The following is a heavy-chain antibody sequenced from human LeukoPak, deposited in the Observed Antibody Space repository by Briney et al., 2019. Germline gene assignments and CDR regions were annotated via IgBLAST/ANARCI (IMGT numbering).Heavy chain of an antibody. V-gene: IGHV3-23*01. CDR2: ICGSVGSGDVT. J-gene: IGHJ6*02. Sequence: PGGSPRLSRVPSLFTLNTYAMTCVRQAPGKGLEWGSVICGSVGSGDVTYYVDSVKCRFTISTDNATNTLYLQMNNLRADDTALYYCAKATTRGAAPTYYHYGMDVWGHGTTVIVPS. CDR3: AKATTRGAAPTYYHYGMDV. D-gene: IGHD1-1*01. CDR1: LFTLNTYA.